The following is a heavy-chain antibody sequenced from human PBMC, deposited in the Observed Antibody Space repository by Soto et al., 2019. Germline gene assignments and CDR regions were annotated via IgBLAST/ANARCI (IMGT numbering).Heavy chain of an antibody. D-gene: IGHD5-12*01. CDR1: GGSISSGGYS. J-gene: IGHJ4*02. V-gene: IGHV4-30-2*01. CDR2: IYHSGST. CDR3: AAGGGLPRYY. Sequence: QLQLQESGSGLVKPSQTLSLTCAVSGGSISSGGYSWSWIRQPPGKGLEWIGYIYHSGSTYYNPSLKSRVTISVDRSKKQCSLKLSSVPAADTAVYYCAAGGGLPRYYWGQGTLVTVSS.